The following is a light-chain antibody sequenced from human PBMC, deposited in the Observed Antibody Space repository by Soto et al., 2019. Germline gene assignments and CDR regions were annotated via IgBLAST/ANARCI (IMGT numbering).Light chain of an antibody. CDR1: SRDVGGYNY. J-gene: IGLJ1*01. Sequence: QAVVTQPASVSGSPGQSITISCTGTSRDVGGYNYVSWYQQHPGKAPKLMIYDVSNRPSGVSNRFSGSKSGNTASLTISGLQAEDEADYYCSSYTSSSTRVFGTGTKLTVL. CDR3: SSYTSSSTRV. CDR2: DVS. V-gene: IGLV2-14*01.